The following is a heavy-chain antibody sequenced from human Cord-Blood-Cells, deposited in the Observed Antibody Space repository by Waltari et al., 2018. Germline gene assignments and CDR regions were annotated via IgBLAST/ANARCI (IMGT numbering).Heavy chain of an antibody. D-gene: IGHD6-13*01. Sequence: QVQLVESGGGVVQPGRSLRLSCAASGFTFSSSGMHWVRQAPGKGLEWVAVIWYDGSNKYYADSVKGRFTISRDNSKNTLYLQMNSLRAEDTAVYYCARDEVLAAAGLVDYWGQGTLVTVSS. CDR3: ARDEVLAAAGLVDY. V-gene: IGHV3-33*01. J-gene: IGHJ4*02. CDR2: IWYDGSNK. CDR1: GFTFSSSG.